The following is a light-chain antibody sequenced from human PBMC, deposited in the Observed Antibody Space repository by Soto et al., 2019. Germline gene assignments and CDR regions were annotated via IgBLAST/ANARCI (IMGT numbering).Light chain of an antibody. CDR2: ITD. CDR1: TSNIGENT. Sequence: QSVLTQPPPGFGTPGPGVTISFFGSTSNIGENTVGWFQQLPGTAPKVLIYITDKRPSGVPDRFSGSKSGTSAYLAISGLQSEDDADYYCAAWDGSLNGHVFGTGTKVTVL. V-gene: IGLV1-44*01. J-gene: IGLJ1*01. CDR3: AAWDGSLNGHV.